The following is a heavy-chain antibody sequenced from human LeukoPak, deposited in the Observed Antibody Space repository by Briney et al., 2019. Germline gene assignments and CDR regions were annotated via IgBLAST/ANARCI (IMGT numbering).Heavy chain of an antibody. V-gene: IGHV3-15*01. CDR2: IKSKSDGETR. J-gene: IGHJ4*02. Sequence: PGGSLRLSCAASGFSFSNAWMSWVRQAPEKGLEWVGRIKSKSDGETRDYAAPVRGRFAISRDDSKNTLFLLMNSLKTDDTAVYFCITDPGDYENFWGQGTLVTVSS. CDR3: ITDPGDYENF. D-gene: IGHD4-17*01. CDR1: GFSFSNAW.